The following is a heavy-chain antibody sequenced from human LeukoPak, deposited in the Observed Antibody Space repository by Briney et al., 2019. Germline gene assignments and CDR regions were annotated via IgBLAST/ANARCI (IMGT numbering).Heavy chain of an antibody. Sequence: WASVNVSCKASGYTFTGYYMHWVRQAPGQGLEWMGRINPSSGGSNYAPKFQGRVTMSRDTSISTAYMELSRLRSDDAAVYYCVLMADAFDIWGQGTMVTVSS. V-gene: IGHV1-2*06. CDR1: GYTFTGYY. D-gene: IGHD2-8*01. CDR2: INPSSGGS. CDR3: VLMADAFDI. J-gene: IGHJ3*02.